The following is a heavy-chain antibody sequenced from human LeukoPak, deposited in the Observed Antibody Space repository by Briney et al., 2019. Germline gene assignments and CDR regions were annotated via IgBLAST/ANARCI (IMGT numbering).Heavy chain of an antibody. CDR3: ARAPISYSSGWYLDWFDP. J-gene: IGHJ5*02. V-gene: IGHV1-18*01. D-gene: IGHD6-19*01. CDR2: ISAYNGNT. Sequence: AASVKVSCKASGYTFTSYGISWVRQAPGQGLEWMGWISAYNGNTNYAQKLQGRVTMTTDTSTSTAYMELRSLRSDDTAVYYCARAPISYSSGWYLDWFDPWGQGTLVTVSS. CDR1: GYTFTSYG.